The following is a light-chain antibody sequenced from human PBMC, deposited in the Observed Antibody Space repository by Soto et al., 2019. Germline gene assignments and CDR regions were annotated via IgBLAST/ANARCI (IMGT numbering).Light chain of an antibody. J-gene: IGKJ1*01. CDR3: MQGTHWPLT. CDR2: KIS. Sequence: DVVMTQSPLFLPVTLGQPASISCRSTQSLVYSDGNTYLNWFHQRPGQSPRRLIYKISRRDSGVPDRFSGSVSGADFTLKISRVEAEHAGFYYCMQGTHWPLTFGQGTKLEIK. V-gene: IGKV2-30*01. CDR1: QSLVYSDGNTY.